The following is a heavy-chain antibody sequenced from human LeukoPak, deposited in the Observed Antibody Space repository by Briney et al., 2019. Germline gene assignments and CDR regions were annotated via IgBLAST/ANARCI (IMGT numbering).Heavy chain of an antibody. CDR1: GGTFRDYL. CDR2: IIPLFGTA. D-gene: IGHD3-10*01. J-gene: IGHJ5*02. V-gene: IGHV1-69*13. CDR3: SFGLPASS. Sequence: ASVKVSCKASGGTFRDYLIAWVRQAPGQGLEWMGGIIPLFGTANYAQRFQGRVTITADESTRTAYMMLSSLTSEDTAIYYCSFGLPASSWGQGTLVTVSS.